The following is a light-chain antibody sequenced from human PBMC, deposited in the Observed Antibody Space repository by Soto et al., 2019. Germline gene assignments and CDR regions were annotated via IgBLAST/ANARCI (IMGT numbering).Light chain of an antibody. CDR3: QYLNGAPTIT. V-gene: IGKV1-5*03. CDR2: KAS. J-gene: IGKJ1*01. CDR1: QCINGW. Sequence: DIQLTQSPSTLSASVGDRVTITCRASQCINGWLALYQQKPGQAPNLLIYKASTLESGVPSRFSGSGSGTEFSLTITGLQPEDFITYYCQYLNGAPTITFGQGTKVDIK.